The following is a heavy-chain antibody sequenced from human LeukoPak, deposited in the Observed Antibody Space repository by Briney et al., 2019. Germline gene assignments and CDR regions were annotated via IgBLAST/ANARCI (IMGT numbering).Heavy chain of an antibody. V-gene: IGHV3-30*02. CDR1: GFTFSSYG. D-gene: IGHD2-8*02. CDR3: GILPPGY. Sequence: QPGGSLRLSCAASGFTFSSYGMHWVRQAPGKGLEWVAFIRYDGSNKYYADSVKGRFTISRDDAKNTLYLLMNSLGDEDTAVYYCGILPPGYWGQGTQVTVS. J-gene: IGHJ4*02. CDR2: IRYDGSNK.